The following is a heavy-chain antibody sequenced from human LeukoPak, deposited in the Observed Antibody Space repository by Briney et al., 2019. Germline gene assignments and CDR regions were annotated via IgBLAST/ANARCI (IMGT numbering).Heavy chain of an antibody. D-gene: IGHD6-13*01. V-gene: IGHV1-69*05. CDR1: GGTFSSYA. CDR3: AREETLAAAGNFDY. CDR2: IIPIFGTA. Sequence: ASVKVSCKASGGTFSSYAISWVRQAPGQGLEWMGGIIPIFGTANYAQKLQGRVTMTTDTSTSTAYMELRSLRSDDTAVYYCAREETLAAAGNFDYWGQGTLVTVSS. J-gene: IGHJ4*02.